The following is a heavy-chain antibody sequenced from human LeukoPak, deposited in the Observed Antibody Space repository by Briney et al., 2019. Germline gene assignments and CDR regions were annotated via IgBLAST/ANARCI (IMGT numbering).Heavy chain of an antibody. CDR1: GGSVSSGSYY. J-gene: IGHJ4*02. V-gene: IGHV4-61*01. CDR3: ARLTYYFDY. D-gene: IGHD2-21*02. CDR2: IYYSGST. Sequence: SETLSLTCTVSGGSVSSGSYYWSWIRQPPGKGLEWIGYIYYSGSTNYNPSLKSRVTISVDTSKNQISLKLSSVTAADTAVYYCARLTYYFDYWGQGTLVTVSS.